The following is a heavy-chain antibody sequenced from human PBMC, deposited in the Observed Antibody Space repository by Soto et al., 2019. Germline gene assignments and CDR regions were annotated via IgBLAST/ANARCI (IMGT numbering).Heavy chain of an antibody. CDR1: GFTFSSYS. V-gene: IGHV3-48*01. Sequence: GGSLRLSCAASGFTFSSYSMNWVRQAPGKGLEWISYISSSSSTIYYADSVKGRFTISRDNAKNSLYLQMNSLRAEDTAVYYCARHPERIAQIGWLDPWGQGTLVTVSS. CDR3: ARHPERIAQIGWLDP. CDR2: ISSSSSTI. J-gene: IGHJ5*02. D-gene: IGHD6-13*01.